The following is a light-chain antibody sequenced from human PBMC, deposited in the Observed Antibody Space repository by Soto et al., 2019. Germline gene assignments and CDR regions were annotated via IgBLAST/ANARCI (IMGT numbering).Light chain of an antibody. V-gene: IGLV1-44*01. CDR3: AAWDDSLSGRL. CDR1: SSNIGSNT. J-gene: IGLJ2*01. CDR2: SNN. Sequence: QSVLTQPPSASGTPGQRVTISCSGSSSNIGSNTVNWYQQLPGTASKLLIYSNNQRPSGVPDRFSGSKSGTSASLAISGLQSEDEADYFCAAWDDSLSGRLFGGGTKLTVL.